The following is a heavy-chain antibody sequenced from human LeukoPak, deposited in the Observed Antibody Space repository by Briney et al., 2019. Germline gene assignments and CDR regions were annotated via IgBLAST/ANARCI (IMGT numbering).Heavy chain of an antibody. J-gene: IGHJ6*03. CDR3: ARLDYGDYDYLLDV. D-gene: IGHD4-17*01. CDR1: GGSINSGDFY. CDR2: IYNSGTT. V-gene: IGHV4-31*03. Sequence: SETLSLTCTVSGGSINSGDFYWSWIRQHPEKGLELIGYIYNSGTTYYTPSLKSRVTISIDTSKNQFSLKLSSVTAADTAMYCSARLDYGDYDYLLDVWGKRTTVTVSS.